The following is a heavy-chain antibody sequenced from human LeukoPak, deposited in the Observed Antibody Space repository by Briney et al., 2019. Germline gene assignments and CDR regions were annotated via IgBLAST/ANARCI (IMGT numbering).Heavy chain of an antibody. CDR3: ASPDASMVSAFDY. CDR2: IIPIFDTA. V-gene: IGHV1-69*05. Sequence: GASVKVSCKASGGTFSRNAISWVRQAPGQGLEWMRGIIPIFDTANYAENFQGRVTITTDEITSTAYMELRSLRSEDTAVYYCASPDASMVSAFDYWGQGTLVTVSS. CDR1: GGTFSRNA. D-gene: IGHD5-18*01. J-gene: IGHJ4*02.